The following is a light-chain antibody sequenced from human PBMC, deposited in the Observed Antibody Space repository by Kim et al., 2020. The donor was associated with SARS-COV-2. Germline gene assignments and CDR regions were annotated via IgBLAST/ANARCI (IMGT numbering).Light chain of an antibody. Sequence: GQSVTISCTGTSSDVGGYNYVSWYQQHPGKAPKLMIYDVSNRPSGVSNRFSGSKSGNTASLTISGLQAEDEADYYCSSYTSSSTLVFGSGTKVTVL. CDR3: SSYTSSSTLV. J-gene: IGLJ1*01. CDR2: DVS. V-gene: IGLV2-14*03. CDR1: SSDVGGYNY.